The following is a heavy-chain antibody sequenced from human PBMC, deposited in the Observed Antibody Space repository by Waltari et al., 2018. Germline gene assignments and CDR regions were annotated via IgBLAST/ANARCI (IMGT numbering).Heavy chain of an antibody. J-gene: IGHJ4*02. Sequence: QLKLQGSGPGLVQPSETLSPSCTVPGGAIGSRSYYWGWIRQPPGKGLEWIGSIYYSGNTYYNPSLKSRVTISVDTSKNQFSLKLSSVTAADTAVYYCARHDDDFWSGLPHWGQGTLVTVSS. CDR3: ARHDDDFWSGLPH. D-gene: IGHD3-3*01. CDR1: GGAIGSRSYY. V-gene: IGHV4-39*01. CDR2: IYYSGNT.